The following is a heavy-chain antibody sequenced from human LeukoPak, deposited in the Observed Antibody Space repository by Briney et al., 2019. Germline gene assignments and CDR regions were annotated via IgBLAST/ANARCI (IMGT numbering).Heavy chain of an antibody. V-gene: IGHV4-38-2*02. CDR3: ARLQWLSTPFFDY. D-gene: IGHD6-19*01. CDR1: GYSISSGYY. CDR2: IYHSGST. Sequence: SETLSLTCTVSGYSISSGYYWGWIRQPPGKGLEWIGNIYHSGSTYQNPSLKSRVTISVDTSKNQFSLRLSSVTAADTAVYYCARLQWLSTPFFDYWGQGTLVTVSS. J-gene: IGHJ4*02.